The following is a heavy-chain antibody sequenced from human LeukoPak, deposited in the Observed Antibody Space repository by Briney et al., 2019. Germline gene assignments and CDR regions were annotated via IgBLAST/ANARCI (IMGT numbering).Heavy chain of an antibody. J-gene: IGHJ3*01. Sequence: SQTLSLTCAISGDIVSGNSTACNWIRQSPSRGLEWLGRTYYRSKWYNDYAVSVKSRIIINPDTSKNQLSLQLKSVTPEDTAVYYCARGGQGDGYSADEAFDFWGQGTMVTVSS. V-gene: IGHV6-1*01. CDR2: TYYRSKWYN. D-gene: IGHD5-24*01. CDR3: ARGGQGDGYSADEAFDF. CDR1: GDIVSGNSTA.